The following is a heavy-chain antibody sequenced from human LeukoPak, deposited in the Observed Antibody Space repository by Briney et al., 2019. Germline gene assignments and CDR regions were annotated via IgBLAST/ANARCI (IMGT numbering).Heavy chain of an antibody. CDR2: LRNSGGIT. CDR3: ARDYTSGWYWDY. V-gene: IGHV3-23*01. CDR1: GSTLSSYA. J-gene: IGHJ4*02. Sequence: GGSLRLSCAASGSTLSSYAMSWVRQAPGKGLEWVSSLRNSGGITDYADFVKGRFTISRDNSKNTLWLQINNLRAEDTALYYCARDYTSGWYWDYWGQGTLVTVSS. D-gene: IGHD6-19*01.